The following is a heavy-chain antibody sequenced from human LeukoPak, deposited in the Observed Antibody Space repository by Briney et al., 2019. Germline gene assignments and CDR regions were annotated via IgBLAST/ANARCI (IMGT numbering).Heavy chain of an antibody. D-gene: IGHD3-16*02. CDR2: IYYSGCT. CDR1: RGSLSSSSYY. J-gene: IGHJ4*02. CDR3: ARFTFGGVIVIQSHFDY. V-gene: IGHV4-39*01. Sequence: SETLSLTCTVSRGSLSSSSYYWGWIRQPPGKGLAWIGRIYYSGCTYYNPSLKSRVTISVDTSKNQFSLKLSSVAAADTAVYYSARFTFGGVIVIQSHFDYGAQGTLLPVPT.